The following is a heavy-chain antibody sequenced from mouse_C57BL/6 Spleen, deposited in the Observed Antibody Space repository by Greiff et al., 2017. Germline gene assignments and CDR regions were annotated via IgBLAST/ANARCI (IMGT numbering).Heavy chain of an antibody. D-gene: IGHD4-1*01. J-gene: IGHJ4*01. CDR3: ARNWDPDAMDY. Sequence: QVQLQQSGPELVKPGASVKISCKASGYSFTSSYIHWVKQRPGQGLEWIGWIYPGSGNTKYNEKFKGKAALTAATSSSTAYMQLSSLTSEDYAVYYCARNWDPDAMDYWGQGTSVTVSS. CDR2: IYPGSGNT. CDR1: GYSFTSSY. V-gene: IGHV1-66*01.